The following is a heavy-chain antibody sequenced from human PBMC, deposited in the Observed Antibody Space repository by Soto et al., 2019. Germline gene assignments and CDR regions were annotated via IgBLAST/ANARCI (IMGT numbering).Heavy chain of an antibody. Sequence: EVQLVESGGGLVQPGGSLRLSCAASGFTFSSYWMSWVRQAPGKGLEWVANIKQDGSEKYYVDSVKGRFTISRDNAKNSLYLQMNSLRAEDTAVYYCARDKAGCSGGSCYFYYYYYGMDVWGQGTTVTVSS. V-gene: IGHV3-7*01. D-gene: IGHD2-15*01. J-gene: IGHJ6*02. CDR3: ARDKAGCSGGSCYFYYYYYGMDV. CDR1: GFTFSSYW. CDR2: IKQDGSEK.